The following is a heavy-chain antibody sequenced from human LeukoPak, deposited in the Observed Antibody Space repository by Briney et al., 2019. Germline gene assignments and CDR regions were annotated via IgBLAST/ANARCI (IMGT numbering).Heavy chain of an antibody. D-gene: IGHD3-16*02. J-gene: IGHJ6*02. V-gene: IGHV4-34*01. CDR1: GGSFSGYY. CDR2: INHSGST. CDR3: ARVGGMMDDYVWGSYRRVPTVYGMDV. Sequence: SETLSLTCAVYGGSFSGYYWSWIRQPPGKGLEWIGEINHSGSTNYNPSLKSRVTISVDTSKNQLSLKLSSVTAADTAVYYCARVGGMMDDYVWGSYRRVPTVYGMDVWGQGTTVTVSS.